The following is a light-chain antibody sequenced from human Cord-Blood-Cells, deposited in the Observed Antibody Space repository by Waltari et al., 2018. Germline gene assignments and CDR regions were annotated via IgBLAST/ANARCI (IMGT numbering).Light chain of an antibody. CDR3: QQYYSTPLT. Sequence: DIVMTQSPDSLAVARAERATINCKSSQSVLYSSNNKNYLAWYQQKPGQPPKLLIYWSSTRESGVPDRFSGSGSGTDFTLTISSLQAEDVAVYYCQQYYSTPLTFGGGTKVEIK. CDR1: QSVLYSSNNKNY. J-gene: IGKJ4*01. V-gene: IGKV4-1*01. CDR2: WSS.